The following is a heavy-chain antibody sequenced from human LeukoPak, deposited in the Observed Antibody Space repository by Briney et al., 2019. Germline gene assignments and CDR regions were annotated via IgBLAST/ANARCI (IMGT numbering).Heavy chain of an antibody. CDR3: ARDRVTAAAGTRGWFDP. V-gene: IGHV1-69*04. Sequence: GASVKVSCKASGGTFSSYAISWVRQAPGQGLEWMGRIIPILGIANYAQKFQGRVTITADKSTSTAYMELSSLRSEDTAVYYCARDRVTAAAGTRGWFDPWGQGTLVTVSS. CDR1: GGTFSSYA. J-gene: IGHJ5*02. D-gene: IGHD6-13*01. CDR2: IIPILGIA.